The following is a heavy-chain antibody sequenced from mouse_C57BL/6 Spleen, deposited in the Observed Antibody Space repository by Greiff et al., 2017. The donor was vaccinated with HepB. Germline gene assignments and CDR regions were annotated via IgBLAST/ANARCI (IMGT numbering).Heavy chain of an antibody. J-gene: IGHJ4*01. D-gene: IGHD2-3*01. CDR1: GFTFSSYA. CDR3: ARGGYYAYYYAMDY. Sequence: EVQGVESGGGLVKPGGSLKLSCAASGFTFSSYAMSWVRQTPEKRLEWVATISDGGSYTYYPDNVKGRFTISRDNAKNNLYLQMSHLKSEDTAMYYCARGGYYAYYYAMDYWGQGTSVTVSS. CDR2: ISDGGSYT. V-gene: IGHV5-4*01.